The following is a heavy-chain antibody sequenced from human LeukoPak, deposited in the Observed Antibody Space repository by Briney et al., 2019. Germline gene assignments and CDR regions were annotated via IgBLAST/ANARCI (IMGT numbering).Heavy chain of an antibody. D-gene: IGHD2-8*02. Sequence: SETLSLTCTVSGDSISSGDYYWSWIRQPAGKGLEWIGRISSSGSTNYNPSLKSRVTISVDTSKNQFSLRLSSVTAADTAVYFCARIRPGLVEPYYFDYWGQGTLLTVSS. CDR1: GDSISSGDYY. J-gene: IGHJ4*02. CDR3: ARIRPGLVEPYYFDY. V-gene: IGHV4-61*02. CDR2: ISSSGST.